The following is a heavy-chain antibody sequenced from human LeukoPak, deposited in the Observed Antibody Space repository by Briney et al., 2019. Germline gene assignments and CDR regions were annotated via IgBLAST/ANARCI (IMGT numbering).Heavy chain of an antibody. D-gene: IGHD5-18*01. V-gene: IGHV4-59*01. J-gene: IGHJ4*02. CDR2: IHYSGST. CDR1: GGSISSSY. CDR3: ARYNYGRLDY. Sequence: MSSETLSLTCTVSGGSISSSYWSWIRQPPGKGLEWIGYIHYSGSTNYNPSLRSRVTISVDMSKNQFSLKLISVTAADTAVYYCARYNYGRLDYWGQGTLVTVSS.